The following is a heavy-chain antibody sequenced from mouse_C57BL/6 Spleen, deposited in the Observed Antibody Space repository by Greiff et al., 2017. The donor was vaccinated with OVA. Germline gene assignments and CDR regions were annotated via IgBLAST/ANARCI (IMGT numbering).Heavy chain of an antibody. D-gene: IGHD1-1*01. CDR3: AGAPYIATGGNLFDY. Sequence: QVQLQQPGAELVRPGSSVKLSCKASGYTFTSYWMHWVKQRPIQGLEWIGNIYPSDSETHYNQKFKDKATLTVDKSSSTAYMQLSSLTSEDSANSDCAGAPYIATGGNLFDYWGQGTTLTVSS. V-gene: IGHV1-52*01. CDR1: GYTFTSYW. J-gene: IGHJ2*01. CDR2: IYPSDSET.